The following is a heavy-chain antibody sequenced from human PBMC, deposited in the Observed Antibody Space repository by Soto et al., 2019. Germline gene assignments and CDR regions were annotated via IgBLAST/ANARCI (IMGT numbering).Heavy chain of an antibody. D-gene: IGHD2-21*01. CDR3: ARRAVVAVTGSLDNWLDP. CDR2: VYSSGST. CDR1: GDSITSYN. J-gene: IGHJ5*02. V-gene: IGHV4-59*01. Sequence: SETLSLTCTVSGDSITSYNWNWLRQPPGKALEWIGYVYSSGSTNYNPSLKSRVTISVDTSRNQFSLKVNSVTAADTTVYYCARRAVVAVTGSLDNWLDPWGQGILVTVSS.